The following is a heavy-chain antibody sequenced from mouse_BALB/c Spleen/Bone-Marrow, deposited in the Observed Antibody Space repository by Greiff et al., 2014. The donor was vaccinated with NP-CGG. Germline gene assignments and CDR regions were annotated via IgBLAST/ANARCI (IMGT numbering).Heavy chain of an antibody. Sequence: VQLQQSGAELVRPGTSVKVSCKASGCAFTDYLMEWLKQRPGQGLEWIGVINPGSGSTNYNGKFKDKATLTADKSSSTAYMQLSSLTSDDSAVYFCARYDGYFDYWGQGTILTVSS. CDR2: INPGSGST. V-gene: IGHV1-54*01. CDR1: GCAFTDYL. D-gene: IGHD2-3*01. J-gene: IGHJ2*01. CDR3: ARYDGYFDY.